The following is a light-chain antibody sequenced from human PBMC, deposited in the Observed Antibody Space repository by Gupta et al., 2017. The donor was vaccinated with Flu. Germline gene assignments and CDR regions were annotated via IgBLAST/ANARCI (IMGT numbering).Light chain of an antibody. CDR3: CSRLGGGGYV. V-gene: IGLV2-23*01. Sequence: QSALTQPASVSGSPGQSITISCSGTSSDVGSSNLVSWYQQHPGRAPKVMIYAANNRPSGVSDRFSASKSGNTATLTIYGLQGEDEADYYCCSRLGGGGYVFGTRTKVTVL. CDR2: AAN. CDR1: SSDVGSSNL. J-gene: IGLJ1*01.